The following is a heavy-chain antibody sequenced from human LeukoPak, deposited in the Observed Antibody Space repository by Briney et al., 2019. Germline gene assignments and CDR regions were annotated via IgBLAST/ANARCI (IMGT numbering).Heavy chain of an antibody. CDR2: IYPGDSDT. J-gene: IGHJ4*02. CDR1: GYSFTSYW. CDR3: ARQDADSSGYYSSDY. Sequence: GESLKISRKGSGYSFTSYWIGWVRQMPGKGLEWMGIIYPGDSDTRYSPSFQGQVTISADKSISTAYLQWSSLKASDTAMYYCARQDADSSGYYSSDYWGQGTLVTVSS. V-gene: IGHV5-51*01. D-gene: IGHD3-22*01.